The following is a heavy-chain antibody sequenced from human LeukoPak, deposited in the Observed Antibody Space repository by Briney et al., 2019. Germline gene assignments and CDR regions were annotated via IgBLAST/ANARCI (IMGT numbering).Heavy chain of an antibody. V-gene: IGHV3-23*01. D-gene: IGHD5-18*01. CDR3: ATSGYSYGYYFDY. Sequence: GGSLRLSCAASGFTFSSYAMSWVHQAPGKGLEWVSAISGSGGSTYYADSVKGRFTISRDNSKNTLYLQMNSLRAEDTAVYYCATSGYSYGYYFDYWGQGTLVTVSS. CDR2: ISGSGGST. CDR1: GFTFSSYA. J-gene: IGHJ4*02.